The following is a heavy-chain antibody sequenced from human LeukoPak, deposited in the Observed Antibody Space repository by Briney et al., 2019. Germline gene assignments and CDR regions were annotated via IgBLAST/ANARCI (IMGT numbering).Heavy chain of an antibody. D-gene: IGHD6-13*01. CDR3: ARYSSSWYGLGY. V-gene: IGHV1-2*06. J-gene: IGHJ4*02. CDR1: GYTFTGYY. CDR2: INPNSGGT. Sequence: ASVKVSCKASGYTFTGYYMHWVRQAHGQGLEWMGRINPNSGGTNYAQKFQGRVTMTRDTSISTAYMELSRLRSDDTAVYYCARYSSSWYGLGYWGQGTLVTVSS.